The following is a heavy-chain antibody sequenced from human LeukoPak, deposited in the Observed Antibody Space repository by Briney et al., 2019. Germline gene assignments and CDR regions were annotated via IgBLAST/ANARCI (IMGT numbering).Heavy chain of an antibody. Sequence: SETLSLTCTVSGGSISSYYWSWIRQPPGKGLEWIGYIYYSGSTNYNPSLKSRVTISVDTSKNQFSLKLSSVTAADTAVYYCARDDCSSTSRFSSWFDPWGQGTLVTVSS. CDR2: IYYSGST. CDR3: ARDDCSSTSRFSSWFDP. D-gene: IGHD2-2*01. J-gene: IGHJ5*02. V-gene: IGHV4-59*01. CDR1: GGSISSYY.